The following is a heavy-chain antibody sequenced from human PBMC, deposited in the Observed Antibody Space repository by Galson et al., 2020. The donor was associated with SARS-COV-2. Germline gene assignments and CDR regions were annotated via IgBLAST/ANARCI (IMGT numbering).Heavy chain of an antibody. CDR2: IKSKTDGGTT. D-gene: IGHD3-3*01. CDR1: GFTFSNAW. V-gene: IGHV3-15*01. CDR3: TTTDFWSGWPRYYGMDV. Sequence: VKIGESLKISCAASGFTFSNAWMSWVRQAPGKGLEWVGRIKSKTDGGTTDYAAPVKGRFSISRDDSKNTLYLQMNSLKTEDTAVYYCTTTDFWSGWPRYYGMDVWGQGTTVTVSS. J-gene: IGHJ6*02.